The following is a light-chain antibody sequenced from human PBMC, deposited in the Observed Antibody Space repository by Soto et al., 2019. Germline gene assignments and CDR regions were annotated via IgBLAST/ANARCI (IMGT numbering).Light chain of an antibody. CDR3: HQYSSSPWT. V-gene: IGKV3-20*01. CDR1: QSVSNNY. CDR2: GAS. Sequence: EIVLTQSPGTLSLSPGEGATLSCRASQSVSNNYLAWSQQKPGQAPRLLIYGASRRATDIPDRFSGGGSGTDFTLTISRLEPDDFAVYYCHQYSSSPWTFGQGTKVEIK. J-gene: IGKJ1*01.